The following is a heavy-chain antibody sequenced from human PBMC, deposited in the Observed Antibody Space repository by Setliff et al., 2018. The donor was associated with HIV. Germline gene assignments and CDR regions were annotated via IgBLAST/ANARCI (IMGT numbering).Heavy chain of an antibody. CDR2: ISGSSSPI. CDR1: GLTFSTHS. CDR3: ASSRPPDDSSGYLDH. J-gene: IGHJ4*01. Sequence: PGGSLRLSCAASGLTFSTHSMNWVRQAPGKGLEWVSYISGSSSPIYYADSVKGRFTISRDNAKNSLYLQMNSLTAEDTAVYYCASSRPPDDSSGYLDHWGQGTLVTVSS. V-gene: IGHV3-48*04. D-gene: IGHD3-22*01.